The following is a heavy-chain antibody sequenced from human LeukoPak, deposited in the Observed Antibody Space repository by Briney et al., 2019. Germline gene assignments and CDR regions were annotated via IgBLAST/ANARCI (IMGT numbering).Heavy chain of an antibody. V-gene: IGHV4-34*01. CDR1: AGSFSGYY. J-gene: IGHJ4*02. D-gene: IGHD3-10*01. CDR2: MKHSEST. Sequence: SETLSLTCAVYAGSFSGYYWRWLRQPPGKGLEWSGEMKHSESTSYNPSLKHRVTISVDTSKNQFSLNQRSETAADTAVYYCAILGGQLAFDYWGQGTLVTVSS. CDR3: AILGGQLAFDY.